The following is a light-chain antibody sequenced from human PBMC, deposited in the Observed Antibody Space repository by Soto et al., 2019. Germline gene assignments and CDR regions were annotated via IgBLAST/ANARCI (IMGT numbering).Light chain of an antibody. Sequence: QSVLTQTPSVSLAPGQRVTISCTGSSSNIGAGYDVHWYQQLPGTAPKLLIFANNIRPSGVPDRFSGSKSGTSASLAITGLQAEDEADYYCQSYDSSLSGYVFGTGTKVTVL. V-gene: IGLV1-40*01. CDR1: SSNIGAGYD. CDR2: ANN. CDR3: QSYDSSLSGYV. J-gene: IGLJ1*01.